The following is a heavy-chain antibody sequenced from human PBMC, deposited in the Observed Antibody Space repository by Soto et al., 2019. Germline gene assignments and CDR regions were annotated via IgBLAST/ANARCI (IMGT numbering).Heavy chain of an antibody. J-gene: IGHJ4*02. Sequence: EVHLLESGGDLVQPGGSLRLSCAASGFTFSTYAMNWVRQVPGRGLEWVSGIIGSGTIIEYADSVKGRFTISRDNSKNTLFLQMKSLRVEDTAIYYCAKDVRPDGYWDLDYWGQGTLVTVSS. CDR2: IIGSGTII. D-gene: IGHD5-12*01. CDR1: GFTFSTYA. V-gene: IGHV3-23*01. CDR3: AKDVRPDGYWDLDY.